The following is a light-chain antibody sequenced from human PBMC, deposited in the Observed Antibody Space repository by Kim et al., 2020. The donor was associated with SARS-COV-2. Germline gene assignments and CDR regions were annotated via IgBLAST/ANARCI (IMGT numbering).Light chain of an antibody. V-gene: IGLV3-19*01. CDR1: GLRNYY. CDR3: QSRDSGGSVI. Sequence: VAVGQTVTVTCQGDGLRNYYATWYQQKPRHAPVLVNDGRNSRPSGIPDRFSGSASGNTASLTISGAQAEDEADFYCQSRDSGGSVIFGGGTQLTVL. J-gene: IGLJ2*01. CDR2: GRN.